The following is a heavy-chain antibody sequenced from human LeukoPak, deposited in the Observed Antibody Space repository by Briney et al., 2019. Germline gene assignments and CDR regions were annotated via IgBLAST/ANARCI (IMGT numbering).Heavy chain of an antibody. J-gene: IGHJ3*02. CDR3: ARDIVVVTANGREDDAFDI. V-gene: IGHV1-3*01. D-gene: IGHD2-21*02. CDR1: GYTFISYA. CDR2: INAGNGNT. Sequence: ASVKVSCKASGYTFISYAMHWVRQAPGQRLEWMGWINAGNGNTKYSQKFQGRVTITRDTSASTAYMELSSLRSEDTAVYYCARDIVVVTANGREDDAFDIWGQGTMVTVSS.